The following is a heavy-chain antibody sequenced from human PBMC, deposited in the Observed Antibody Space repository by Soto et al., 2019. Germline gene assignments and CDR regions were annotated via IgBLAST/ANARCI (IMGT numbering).Heavy chain of an antibody. Sequence: QVQLVQSGAEVKKPGSSVKVSCKASGGTFSSYAISWVRQAPGQGLEWMGEIIPIFGTANYAQKFQGRVTIAAEQSTSTAYMELSSLRAEVTAVYYCARDRGPGRGYCPYWFDPWGQGTLVTVSS. V-gene: IGHV1-69*12. CDR1: GGTFSSYA. D-gene: IGHD3-22*01. CDR2: IIPIFGTA. CDR3: ARDRGPGRGYCPYWFDP. J-gene: IGHJ5*02.